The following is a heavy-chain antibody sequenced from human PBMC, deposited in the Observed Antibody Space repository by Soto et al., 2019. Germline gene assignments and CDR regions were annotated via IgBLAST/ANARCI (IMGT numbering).Heavy chain of an antibody. CDR1: GGSISSGGYF. J-gene: IGHJ6*03. V-gene: IGHV4-31*11. CDR2: IFYSGTT. CDR3: ARTAGFDWFSPYMDV. Sequence: QVQLQESGPGLVKPSQTLSLSCAVSGGSISSGGYFWSWVRQHPGKGLEWIGYIFYSGTTYYNPSLRSRVTLSVDTSKKHFTLNLTSVTPADTAVYYCARTAGFDWFSPYMDVWGKGTTVTVSS. D-gene: IGHD3-9*01.